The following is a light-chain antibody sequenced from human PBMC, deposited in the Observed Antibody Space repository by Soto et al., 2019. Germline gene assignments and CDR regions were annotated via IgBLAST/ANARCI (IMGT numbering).Light chain of an antibody. CDR2: EVS. V-gene: IGLV2-14*01. CDR3: SSHTSSSTAVV. Sequence: QSALTQPASVSGSPGQSITISCTGTSSDVGGYNYVSRYQQHPGKAPKLMIYEVSNRPSGVSNRFSGSKSGNTASLRISGLQAEDEADYYCSSHTSSSTAVVFGGGTKVTVL. J-gene: IGLJ2*01. CDR1: SSDVGGYNY.